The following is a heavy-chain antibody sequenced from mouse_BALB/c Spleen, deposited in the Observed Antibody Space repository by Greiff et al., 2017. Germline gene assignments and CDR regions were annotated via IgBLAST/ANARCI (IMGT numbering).Heavy chain of an antibody. J-gene: IGHJ3*01. CDR2: INPGSGGT. D-gene: IGHD1-1*01. CDR1: GYAFTNYL. V-gene: IGHV1-54*03. CDR3: AANYYGSGDWFAY. Sequence: VQLQQSGAELVRPGTSVKVSCKASGYAFTNYLIEWVKQRPGQGLEWIGVINPGSGGTNYNEKFKGKATLTADKSSSTAYMQLSSLTSDDSAVYFCAANYYGSGDWFAYWGQGTLVTVSA.